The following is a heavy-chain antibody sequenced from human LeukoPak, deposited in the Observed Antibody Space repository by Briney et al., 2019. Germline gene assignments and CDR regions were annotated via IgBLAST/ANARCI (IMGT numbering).Heavy chain of an antibody. CDR3: AREEDSSGWYSAFDI. CDR2: IIPIFGTA. D-gene: IGHD6-19*01. Sequence: SVKVSCKASGGTFSSYAISWVRQAPGQGLEWMGGIIPIFGTANYAQKFQGRVTITADKSTSTAYMELSSLRSEDTAVYYCAREEDSSGWYSAFDIWGQGTMVTVSS. J-gene: IGHJ3*02. CDR1: GGTFSSYA. V-gene: IGHV1-69*06.